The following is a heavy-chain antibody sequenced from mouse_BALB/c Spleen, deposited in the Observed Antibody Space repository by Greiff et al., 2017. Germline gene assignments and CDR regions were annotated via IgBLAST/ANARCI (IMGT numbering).Heavy chain of an antibody. V-gene: IGHV1-14*01. CDR3: ARGYGSSYPYAMDY. J-gene: IGHJ4*01. Sequence: SGPELVKPGASVKMSCKASGYTFTSYVMHWVKQKPGQGLEWIGYINPYNDGTKYNEKFKGKATLTSDKSSSTAYMELSSLTSEDSAVYYCARGYGSSYPYAMDYWGQGTSVTVSS. D-gene: IGHD1-1*01. CDR1: GYTFTSYV. CDR2: INPYNDGT.